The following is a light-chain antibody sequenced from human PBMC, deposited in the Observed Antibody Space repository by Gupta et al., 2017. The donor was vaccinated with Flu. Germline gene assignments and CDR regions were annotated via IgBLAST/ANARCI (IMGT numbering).Light chain of an antibody. CDR2: EES. V-gene: IGLV3-25*03. J-gene: IGLJ2*01. CDR1: ALPKQY. CDR3: QSADSSGTIVV. Sequence: GDALPKQYAYWYQKKPGQAPVLVIYEESERPSGIPERFSGSSSGTTVTLTISGVQAEDEADYYCQSADSSGTIVVFGGGTKLTVL.